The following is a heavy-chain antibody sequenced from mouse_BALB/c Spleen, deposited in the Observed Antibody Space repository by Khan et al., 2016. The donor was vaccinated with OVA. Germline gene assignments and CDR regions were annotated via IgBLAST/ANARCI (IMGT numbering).Heavy chain of an antibody. Sequence: EVELVESGGGLVQPGGSLKLSCATSGFTFSDYFMYWVRQTPEKRLEWVAYISNGGGSTYYPDTVKGRFTISRDNAKNTLYLQMSRLKSEDTAMYYCARGTTVGAFDCWGQGTTLTVSS. D-gene: IGHD1-1*01. V-gene: IGHV5-12*02. J-gene: IGHJ2*01. CDR3: ARGTTVGAFDC. CDR2: ISNGGGST. CDR1: GFTFSDYF.